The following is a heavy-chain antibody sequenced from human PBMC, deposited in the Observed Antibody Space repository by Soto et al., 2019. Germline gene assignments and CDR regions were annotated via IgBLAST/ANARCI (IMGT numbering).Heavy chain of an antibody. CDR3: AREATYYYDSSGYYYWYFDL. V-gene: IGHV1-69*01. CDR1: GGTFSSYA. D-gene: IGHD3-22*01. CDR2: IIPIFGTA. Sequence: QVQLVQSGAEVKKPGSSVKVSCKASGGTFSSYAISWVRQAPGQGLEWMGGIIPIFGTANYAQKFQGRVTITADESTSTAYMELSSLRSEVTAVYYCAREATYYYDSSGYYYWYFDLWGRGTLVTVSS. J-gene: IGHJ2*01.